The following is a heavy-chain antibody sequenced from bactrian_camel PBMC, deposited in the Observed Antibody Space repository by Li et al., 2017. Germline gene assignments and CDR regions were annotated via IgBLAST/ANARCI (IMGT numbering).Heavy chain of an antibody. CDR2: LDSDGGS. CDR3: TTDELGRLGMQTFLRLKPSEYNY. D-gene: IGHD1*01. J-gene: IGHJ4*01. V-gene: IGHV3S31*01. CDR1: GYTATHC. Sequence: VQLVESGGGSVQAGGSLTLSCAATGYTATHCMAWFRQRPGKEPEAVATLDSDGGSGSADSVKGRFTISRDNAKNTLALQMNSLKSEDTAVYFCTTDELGRLGMQTFLRLKPSEYNYSGQGTQVTVS.